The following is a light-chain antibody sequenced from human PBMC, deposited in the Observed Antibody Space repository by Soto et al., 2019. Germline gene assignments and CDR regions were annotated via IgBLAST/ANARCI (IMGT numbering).Light chain of an antibody. CDR3: AAWDDSLNGWV. V-gene: IGLV1-44*01. CDR1: SSNIGSNT. J-gene: IGLJ3*02. CDR2: SNN. Sequence: QSVLTQPPSGSGTPGQRVTISCSGSSSNIGSNTVNWYQQLPGTAPKHLIYSNNQRPSGVPDRFSGSKSGTSASLAISGLQSEDEADYYCAAWDDSLNGWVFGGGTKLTVL.